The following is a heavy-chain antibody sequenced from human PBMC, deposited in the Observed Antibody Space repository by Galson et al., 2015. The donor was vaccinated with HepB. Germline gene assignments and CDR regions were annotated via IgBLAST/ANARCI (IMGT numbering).Heavy chain of an antibody. J-gene: IGHJ4*02. Sequence: SLRLSCAASGFNFHTYAMSWVRQSPGRGLEWVATIIGDGTSKFSADSVKGRFTISRDNSNNTLFLQMNSLRAEDTAIFYCAKGRRDGYNYPYFDYWGQGALVTVSS. CDR3: AKGRRDGYNYPYFDY. CDR2: IIGDGTSK. D-gene: IGHD5-24*01. V-gene: IGHV3-23*01. CDR1: GFNFHTYA.